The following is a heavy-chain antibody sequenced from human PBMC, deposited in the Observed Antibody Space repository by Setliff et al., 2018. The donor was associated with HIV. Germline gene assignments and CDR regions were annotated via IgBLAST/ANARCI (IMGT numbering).Heavy chain of an antibody. V-gene: IGHV5-51*01. CDR3: ARLSQRIRIFGVINRGEEFDI. CDR2: IYPGDSDT. D-gene: IGHD3-3*01. J-gene: IGHJ3*02. Sequence: GESLKISCKGSGYSFTSYWIGWVRQMPGKGLEWMGIIYPGDSDTRYSPSFQGQVTTSADKSNTTAYLQWSSLKASDTAMYFCARLSQRIRIFGVINRGEEFDIWGQGTMVTVSS. CDR1: GYSFTSYW.